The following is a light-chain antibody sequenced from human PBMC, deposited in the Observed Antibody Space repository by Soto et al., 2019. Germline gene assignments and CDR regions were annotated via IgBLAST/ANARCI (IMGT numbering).Light chain of an antibody. CDR1: QSVSSNF. CDR2: GAS. Sequence: EIVLTQSPGTLSLSPGERATLSCRASQSVSSNFLAWYQEKPGQAPRLLIYGASSRATGIPDRFSGSGSGTDCTHTISPLEHEDFAVYYCHQSGRSLASAIGGGTKVEI. V-gene: IGKV3-20*01. J-gene: IGKJ4*01. CDR3: HQSGRSLASA.